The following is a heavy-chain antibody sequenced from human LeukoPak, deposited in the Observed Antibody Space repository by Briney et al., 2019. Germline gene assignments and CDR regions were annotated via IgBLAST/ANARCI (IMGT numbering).Heavy chain of an antibody. Sequence: ASVKVSCKASGGTFSSYAISWVRQAPGQGLEWMGGIIPIFGTANYAQKFQGRVKITADEYTSTAYMELSRLRSDDTAVYCCATWSNYVDYWGQGTLVTVSS. CDR3: ATWSNYVDY. J-gene: IGHJ4*02. CDR1: GGTFSSYA. CDR2: IIPIFGTA. V-gene: IGHV1-69*13. D-gene: IGHD3-3*01.